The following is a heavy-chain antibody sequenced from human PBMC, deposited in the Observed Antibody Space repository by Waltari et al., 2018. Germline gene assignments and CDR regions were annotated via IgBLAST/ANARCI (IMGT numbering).Heavy chain of an antibody. CDR1: GFTFSSYV. D-gene: IGHD6-13*01. CDR2: ILYDGSNK. Sequence: QVHLVESGGGVVQPGRSLRLSCSASGFTFSSYVMNWVRQAPGKGLEGGAVILYDGSNKYYADSVKGRITISRDNSKNTLYLQMNSLRAEDTAVYYCARDAGQQHYYYGMDVWGQGTTVTVSS. V-gene: IGHV3-30-3*01. J-gene: IGHJ6*02. CDR3: ARDAGQQHYYYGMDV.